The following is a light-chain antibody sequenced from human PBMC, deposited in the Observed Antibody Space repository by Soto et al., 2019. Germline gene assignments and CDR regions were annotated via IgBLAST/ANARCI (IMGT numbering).Light chain of an antibody. CDR3: QQYDTSPPLYT. V-gene: IGKV3-20*01. CDR1: QSVDSTY. CDR2: ATS. Sequence: EIVLTQSPGTLSLSPGERATLSCRASQSVDSTYLAWYQQRPGQAPRLLIYATSSRAAGVPDRFSGSGSGTDFTLTINRLEPEDFAVYYCQQYDTSPPLYTFGQGTKLDIK. J-gene: IGKJ2*01.